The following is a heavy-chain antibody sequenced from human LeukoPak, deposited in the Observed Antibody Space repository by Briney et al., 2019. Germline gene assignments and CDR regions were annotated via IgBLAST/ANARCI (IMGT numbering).Heavy chain of an antibody. D-gene: IGHD1-1*01. V-gene: IGHV5-51*03. J-gene: IGHJ6*03. Sequence: GESLKISCKGSGYIFTNYWIGWVRQMPGKGLEWMGIIYPGDSDTRYGPSFQGQVTISADKSISTAYLQWSSLKASDTAMYYCARRAAFKRGFYYYYMDVWGKGTTVTVSS. CDR2: IYPGDSDT. CDR1: GYIFTNYW. CDR3: ARRAAFKRGFYYYYMDV.